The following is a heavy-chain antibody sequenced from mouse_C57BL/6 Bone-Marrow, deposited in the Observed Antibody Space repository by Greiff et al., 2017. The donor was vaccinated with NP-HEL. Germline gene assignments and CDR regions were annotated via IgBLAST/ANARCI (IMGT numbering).Heavy chain of an antibody. J-gene: IGHJ2*01. CDR1: GYTFTSYW. CDR3: TRKTTVVAKDFDY. D-gene: IGHD1-1*01. V-gene: IGHV1-5*01. CDR2: IYPGNSDT. Sequence: VQLQQSGTVLARPGASVKMSCKTSGYTFTSYWMHWVKQRPGQGLEWIGAIYPGNSDTSYNQKFKGKAKLTAVTSASTAYMELSSLTNEDSAVYYCTRKTTVVAKDFDYWGQGTTLTVSS.